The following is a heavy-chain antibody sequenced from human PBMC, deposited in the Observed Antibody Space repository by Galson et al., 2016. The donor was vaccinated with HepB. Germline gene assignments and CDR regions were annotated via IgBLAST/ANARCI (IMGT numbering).Heavy chain of an antibody. D-gene: IGHD2-15*01. Sequence: SLRLSCAASGFTFSSYDMHWVRQATGKGLEWVSAIGTAGDTYYPGSVKGRFTISRENAKNSLYLQMNSLRAGDTAVYCCARGDRRYCSGGSCYSDYYYGMDVWGQGTTVTVSS. J-gene: IGHJ6*02. CDR2: IGTAGDT. V-gene: IGHV3-13*01. CDR1: GFTFSSYD. CDR3: ARGDRRYCSGGSCYSDYYYGMDV.